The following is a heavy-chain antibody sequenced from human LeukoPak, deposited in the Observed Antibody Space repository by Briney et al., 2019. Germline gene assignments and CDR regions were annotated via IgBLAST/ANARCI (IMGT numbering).Heavy chain of an antibody. CDR3: ARDRGLTMVRGVTMYYYYMDV. CDR2: ISSSSSTI. J-gene: IGHJ6*03. Sequence: GGSLRLSCAASGFTFSSYSMNWVRQAPGKGLEWVSYISSSSSTIYYADSVKGRFTISRDNAKNSLYLQMNSLRAEDTAVYYCARDRGLTMVRGVTMYYYYMDVWGKGTTVTVSS. CDR1: GFTFSSYS. D-gene: IGHD3-10*01. V-gene: IGHV3-48*01.